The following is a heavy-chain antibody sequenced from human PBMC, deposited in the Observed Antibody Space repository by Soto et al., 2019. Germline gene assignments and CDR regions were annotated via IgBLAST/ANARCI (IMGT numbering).Heavy chain of an antibody. J-gene: IGHJ6*03. CDR2: IYYSGST. CDR3: ARVVPAAMGVYYYYMDV. Sequence: PSETLSLTCTVSGGSISSGGYYWSWIRQHPGKGLEWIGYIYYSGSTYYNPSLKSRVTISVDTSKNQFSLKLSSVTAADTAVYYCARVVPAAMGVYYYYMDVWGKGTTVTVSS. D-gene: IGHD2-2*01. CDR1: GGSISSGGYY. V-gene: IGHV4-31*03.